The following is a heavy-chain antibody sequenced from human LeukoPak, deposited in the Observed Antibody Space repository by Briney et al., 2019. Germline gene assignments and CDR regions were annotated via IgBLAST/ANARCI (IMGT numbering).Heavy chain of an antibody. Sequence: SETLSLTCAVYGGSFSGYYWSWIRQPPGKGLEWIGEINHSGSTNYNPSLKSRVTISVDTSKNQFSLELSSVTAADTAVYYCAEAVAGTLASKSYYYFDYWGQGTLVTVSS. J-gene: IGHJ4*02. D-gene: IGHD6-19*01. CDR3: AEAVAGTLASKSYYYFDY. V-gene: IGHV4-34*01. CDR1: GGSFSGYY. CDR2: INHSGST.